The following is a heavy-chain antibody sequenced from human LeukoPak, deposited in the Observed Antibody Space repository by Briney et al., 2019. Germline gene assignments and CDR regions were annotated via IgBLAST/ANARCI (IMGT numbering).Heavy chain of an antibody. V-gene: IGHV3-30*02. Sequence: QPGGSLRLSCAASGTNFRASGMHWVRQAPGMGLEWVTFIQTDGGDKKYAASVAGRFTISRDNSKNTVYLHMSSLRPDDTALYYCAREGGTVVIGRFDCWGQGTLVTVSS. CDR3: AREGGTVVIGRFDC. CDR2: IQTDGGDK. CDR1: GTNFRASG. D-gene: IGHD2-2*01. J-gene: IGHJ4*02.